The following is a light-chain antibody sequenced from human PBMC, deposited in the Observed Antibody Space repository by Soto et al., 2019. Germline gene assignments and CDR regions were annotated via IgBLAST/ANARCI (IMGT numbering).Light chain of an antibody. CDR3: AAWDDSLSGVV. CDR1: SSNLGSNY. Sequence: QSVLPQPPSASGTPGQRVTLSCSGSSSNLGSNYVYWYQQLPGTAPKLLIYRNNQRPSGVPDRFSGSKSGTSASLAISGLRSEDEADYYCAAWDDSLSGVVFGGGTKLTVL. CDR2: RNN. J-gene: IGLJ2*01. V-gene: IGLV1-47*01.